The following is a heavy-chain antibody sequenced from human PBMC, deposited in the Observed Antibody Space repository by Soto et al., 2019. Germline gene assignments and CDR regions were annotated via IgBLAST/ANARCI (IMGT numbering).Heavy chain of an antibody. J-gene: IGHJ5*02. CDR3: ASTSSSWYGVNWFDP. D-gene: IGHD6-13*01. V-gene: IGHV1-69*13. CDR2: IIPIFGTA. CDR1: GGTFSSYA. Sequence: SVKVSCKASGGTFSSYAISWVRQAPGQGLEWMGGIIPIFGTANYAQKFQGRVTITADESTSTAYMELSSLRSEDTAVYYCASTSSSWYGVNWFDPWDQGTLVTVSS.